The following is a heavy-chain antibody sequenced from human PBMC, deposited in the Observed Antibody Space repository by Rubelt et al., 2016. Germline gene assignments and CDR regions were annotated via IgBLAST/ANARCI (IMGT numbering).Heavy chain of an antibody. V-gene: IGHV1-69*01. CDR3: ARGPGGYYYGMDV. CDR2: IIPIFGTA. D-gene: IGHD3-10*01. J-gene: IGHJ6*02. Sequence: GGIIPIFGTANYAQKFQGRVTITADESTSTAYMELSSLRSEDTAVYYCARGPGGYYYGMDVWGQGTRVTVSS.